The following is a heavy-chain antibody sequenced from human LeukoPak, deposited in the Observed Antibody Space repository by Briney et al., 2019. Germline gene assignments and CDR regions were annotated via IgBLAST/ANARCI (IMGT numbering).Heavy chain of an antibody. Sequence: GGSLRLSCAASGFTFSDYYMSWIRQAPGKGLEWVSVIYSGGSTYYADSVKGRFTISRDNAKNSLYLQMNSLRAEDTAVYYCARGGGSYPFDYGGQGTLVTVS. D-gene: IGHD1-26*01. J-gene: IGHJ4*02. CDR2: IYSGGST. V-gene: IGHV3-66*01. CDR1: GFTFSDYY. CDR3: ARGGGSYPFDY.